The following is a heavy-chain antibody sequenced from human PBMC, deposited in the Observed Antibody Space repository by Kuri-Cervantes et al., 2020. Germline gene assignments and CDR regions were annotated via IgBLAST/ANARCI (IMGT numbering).Heavy chain of an antibody. D-gene: IGHD2-21*01. CDR2: YYSSEGA. Sequence: SETLSLTCTVSGDSISSSSYHWGWIRQPPGKGLEWIGSYYSSEGAYYNPSLKSRVTISIDTSKNQFSLKLNSVTAADTAVYHCARGTPLIRPGNWFDPWGQGTLVTVSS. J-gene: IGHJ5*02. CDR1: GDSISSSSYH. CDR3: ARGTPLIRPGNWFDP. V-gene: IGHV4-39*07.